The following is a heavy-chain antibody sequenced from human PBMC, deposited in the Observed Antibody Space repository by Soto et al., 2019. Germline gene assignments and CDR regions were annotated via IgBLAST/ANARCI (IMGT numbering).Heavy chain of an antibody. V-gene: IGHV3-11*01. CDR2: ISSSGSTI. D-gene: IGHD3-3*01. J-gene: IGHJ4*02. CDR1: VFTFSDHY. Sequence: SEGSLRLSCAASVFTFSDHYVTWIRQAPGKGLEWVSYISSSGSTIYYADSVKGRFTISRDNAENSLYLQMNSLRAEDTAVYYCARVGDMTYKDWGQGTLVTVSS. CDR3: ARVGDMTYKD.